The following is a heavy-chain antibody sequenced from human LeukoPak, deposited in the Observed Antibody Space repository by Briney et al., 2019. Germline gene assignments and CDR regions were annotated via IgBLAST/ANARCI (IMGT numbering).Heavy chain of an antibody. CDR3: AGDGSYGDYMDAFDI. CDR1: GFTFSSYA. J-gene: IGHJ3*02. Sequence: GGSLRLSCAASGFTFSSYAMHWVRQAPGKGLEWVAVISYDGSNKYYADSVKGRFTISRDNSKNTLYLQMNSLRAEDTAVYYCAGDGSYGDYMDAFDIWGQGTMVTVSS. D-gene: IGHD4-17*01. CDR2: ISYDGSNK. V-gene: IGHV3-30-3*01.